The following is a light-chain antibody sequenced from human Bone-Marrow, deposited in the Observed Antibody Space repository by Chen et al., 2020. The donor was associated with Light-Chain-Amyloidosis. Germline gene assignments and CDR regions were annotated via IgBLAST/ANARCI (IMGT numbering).Light chain of an antibody. CDR2: DAS. J-gene: IGKJ1*01. CDR3: QQRSSWPWT. Sequence: EIVLTQSPATLSLSPGETATLSCRASQSVFRYLAWYRQVPGQPPRLLIYDASTRATGTPARISGGRCGTGVTLTSSSLDPEGVTVDYCQQRSSWPWTFGQGTKVEVK. CDR1: QSVFRY. V-gene: IGKV3-11*01.